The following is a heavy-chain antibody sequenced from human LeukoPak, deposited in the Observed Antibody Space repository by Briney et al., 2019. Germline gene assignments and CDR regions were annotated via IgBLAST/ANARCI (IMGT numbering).Heavy chain of an antibody. Sequence: GGSLRLSCAASGFSFSSYAMHWVRQAPGKGLEWVAVISYDGSDKYSADSVKGRFTISRDNSKNTLYLQMNSLRAEDTAVYYCAKDVGHCSGGSCSHFDYWGQGTLVTVSS. CDR3: AKDVGHCSGGSCSHFDY. J-gene: IGHJ4*02. D-gene: IGHD2-15*01. V-gene: IGHV3-30*18. CDR2: ISYDGSDK. CDR1: GFSFSSYA.